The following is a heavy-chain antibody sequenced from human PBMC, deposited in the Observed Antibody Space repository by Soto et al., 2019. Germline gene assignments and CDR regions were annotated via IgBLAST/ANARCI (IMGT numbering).Heavy chain of an antibody. J-gene: IGHJ6*02. Sequence: HPGGSLRLSCAASGFTFSSYAMSWVRQAPGKGLEWVSAISGSGGSTYYADSVKGRFTISRDNSKNTLYLQMNSLRAEDTAVYYCAKRLVGGGLGVDYYYGMDVWGQGTTVTVSS. V-gene: IGHV3-23*01. CDR1: GFTFSSYA. CDR3: AKRLVGGGLGVDYYYGMDV. D-gene: IGHD3-10*01. CDR2: ISGSGGST.